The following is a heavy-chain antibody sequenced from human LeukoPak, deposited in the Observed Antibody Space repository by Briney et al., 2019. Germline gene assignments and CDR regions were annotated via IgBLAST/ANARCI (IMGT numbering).Heavy chain of an antibody. CDR3: ARYCGGDCYGMDV. D-gene: IGHD2-21*01. CDR1: EFTFSSYW. Sequence: GGTLRLSCTASEFTFSSYWMSWVRQAPGKGLEWVANIKQDGSEKDYVDSVKGRFTISRDNAKNSLYLQMNNLRAEDTAVYYCARYCGGDCYGMDVWGQGTTVTVSS. V-gene: IGHV3-7*01. J-gene: IGHJ6*02. CDR2: IKQDGSEK.